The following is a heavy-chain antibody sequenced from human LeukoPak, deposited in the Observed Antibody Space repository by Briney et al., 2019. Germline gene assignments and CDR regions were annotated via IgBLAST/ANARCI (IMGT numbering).Heavy chain of an antibody. CDR3: ATNGVLRYFDWPSRGNYYYYYMDV. CDR1: GFTVSSNY. J-gene: IGHJ6*03. D-gene: IGHD3-9*01. CDR2: IYSGGST. V-gene: IGHV3-53*01. Sequence: GGSLRLSCAASGFTVSSNYMSWVRQAPGKGLEWVSVIYSGGSTYYADSVKGRFTISRDNSKNTLYLQMNSLRAEDTAVYYCATNGVLRYFDWPSRGNYYYYYMDVWGKGTTVTISS.